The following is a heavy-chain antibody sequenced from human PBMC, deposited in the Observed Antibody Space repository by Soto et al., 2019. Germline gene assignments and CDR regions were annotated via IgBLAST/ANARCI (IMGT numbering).Heavy chain of an antibody. CDR1: GFPISSTYS. Sequence: NPSETLSLTCLVSGFPISSTYSWGWIRQPPGKGLEWIGSISHSGTTSYSPSLTSRVSISVDTSMNQVSLKLTSVTAADTAVYFCARVTMVIRDSDHFGVDVWGHGTTVTVSS. CDR2: ISHSGTT. V-gene: IGHV4-38-2*02. J-gene: IGHJ6*02. CDR3: ARVTMVIRDSDHFGVDV. D-gene: IGHD4-17*01.